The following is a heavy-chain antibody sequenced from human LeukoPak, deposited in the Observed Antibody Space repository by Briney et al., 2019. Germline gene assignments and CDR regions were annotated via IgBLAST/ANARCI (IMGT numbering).Heavy chain of an antibody. CDR2: IYHSGTT. CDR1: GYSISSGYY. J-gene: IGHJ4*02. CDR3: ARDGAYDFWSDYSQKINFDY. D-gene: IGHD3-3*01. V-gene: IGHV4-38-2*02. Sequence: SETLSLTCTVSGYSISSGYYWGCLRQPPGKGLEWIGSIYHSGTTYYNPSLKSRVTISVDTSKNQLSLKLSSVTAADTAVYYCARDGAYDFWSDYSQKINFDYWGQGTLVTVSS.